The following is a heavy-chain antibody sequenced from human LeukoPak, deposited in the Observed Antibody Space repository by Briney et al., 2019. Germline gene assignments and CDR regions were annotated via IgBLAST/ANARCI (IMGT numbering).Heavy chain of an antibody. Sequence: MSGGSLRLSCAASGFTFSSYSMNWVRQAPGKGLEWVSSISSSSSYIYYADSVKGRFTISRDNANNSLYLQMSGLRAEDMAVYYYAREDNVDYWGQGTLVTVSS. V-gene: IGHV3-21*01. CDR2: ISSSSSYI. J-gene: IGHJ4*02. CDR1: GFTFSSYS. CDR3: AREDNVDY. D-gene: IGHD1-14*01.